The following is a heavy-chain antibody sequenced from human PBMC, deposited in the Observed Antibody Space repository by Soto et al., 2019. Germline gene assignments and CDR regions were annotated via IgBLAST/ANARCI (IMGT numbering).Heavy chain of an antibody. CDR1: GFTFSSYG. V-gene: IGHV3-30*18. CDR2: ISYDGSNK. Sequence: GGSLRLSCAASGFTFSSYGMHWVRQAPGKGLEWVAVISYDGSNKYYADSVKGRFTISRDNSKNTLYLQMNSLRAEDTAVYYCAKDQKDSTVTTYYYYYMDVWGKGTTVTVSS. CDR3: AKDQKDSTVTTYYYYYMDV. D-gene: IGHD4-4*01. J-gene: IGHJ6*03.